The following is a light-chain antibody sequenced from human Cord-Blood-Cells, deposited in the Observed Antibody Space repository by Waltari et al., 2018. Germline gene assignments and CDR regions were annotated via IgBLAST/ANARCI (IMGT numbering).Light chain of an antibody. CDR2: AAS. CDR3: QKYNSALT. Sequence: IQMTQSPSSLSASVGDRVTITCRASQGISNYLAWYQQKPGKVPKLLFYAASPLQSGVPFRFSGSGFWTDLTLTISSRQPEDVATYYCQKYNSALTFGGGTKVEIK. J-gene: IGKJ4*01. CDR1: QGISNY. V-gene: IGKV1-27*01.